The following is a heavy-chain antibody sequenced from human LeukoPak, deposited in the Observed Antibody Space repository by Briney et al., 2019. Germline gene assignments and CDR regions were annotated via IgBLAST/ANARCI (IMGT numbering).Heavy chain of an antibody. V-gene: IGHV3-21*04. CDR3: ARLVWSPGQQRNLYYFDY. CDR1: GFTFSSYS. J-gene: IGHJ4*02. CDR2: ISSSSYI. Sequence: GGSLRLSCAASGFTFSSYSMNWVRQAPGKGLEWVSSISSSSYIYYADSVKGRFTISRDNAKNSLYLQMNSLRAEDTAVYYCARLVWSPGQQRNLYYFDYWGQGTLVTVSS. D-gene: IGHD6-13*01.